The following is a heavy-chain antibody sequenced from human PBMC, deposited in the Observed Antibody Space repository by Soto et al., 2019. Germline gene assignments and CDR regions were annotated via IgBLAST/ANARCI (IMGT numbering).Heavy chain of an antibody. J-gene: IGHJ5*02. CDR1: GYTFTSYG. D-gene: IGHD3-22*01. CDR2: ISAYNGNT. CDR3: ARDPLQYYYDSSGSRVFWFDP. V-gene: IGHV1-18*01. Sequence: GASVKVSCKASGYTFTSYGISWVRQAPGQGLEWMGWISAYNGNTNYAQKLQGRVTMTTDTSTSTAYMELRSLRSDDTAVYYCARDPLQYYYDSSGSRVFWFDPWGQGTLVTVSS.